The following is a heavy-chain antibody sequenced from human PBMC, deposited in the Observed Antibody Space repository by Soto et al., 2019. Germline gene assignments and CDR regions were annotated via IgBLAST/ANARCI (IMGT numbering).Heavy chain of an antibody. V-gene: IGHV4-31*03. CDR2: IYSNGNT. J-gene: IGHJ6*03. D-gene: IGHD2-15*01. Sequence: SETLSLTCTVSGGSISSGGYYWSWIRQHPGTGLEWIGYIYSNGNTYYNPSLKSRVTISVDTSKNQFSLELSSVTAADTAVYYCARQVNVVVVGYYYYMDVWGKGTTVTVSS. CDR1: GGSISSGGYY. CDR3: ARQVNVVVVGYYYYMDV.